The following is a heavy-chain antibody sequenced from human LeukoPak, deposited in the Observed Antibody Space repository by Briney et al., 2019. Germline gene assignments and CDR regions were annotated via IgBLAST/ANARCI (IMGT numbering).Heavy chain of an antibody. CDR2: IYTSGST. CDR1: GGSISSGSYY. CDR3: AREHYSNYVHYYYGMDV. D-gene: IGHD4-11*01. Sequence: SQTLSLTCTVSGGSISSGSYYWIWIRQPAGKGLEWIGRIYTSGSTNYNPSLKSRVTISVDTSKNQFSLKLSSVTAADTAVYYCAREHYSNYVHYYYGMDVWGQGTTVTVSS. J-gene: IGHJ6*02. V-gene: IGHV4-61*02.